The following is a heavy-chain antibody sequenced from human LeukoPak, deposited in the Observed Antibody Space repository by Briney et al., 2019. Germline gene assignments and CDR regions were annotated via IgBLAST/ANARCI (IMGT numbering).Heavy chain of an antibody. D-gene: IGHD5-12*01. Sequence: GASVKVSCKASGYTFTGYYMHWVRQALGQGLEWMGWINPNSGGTNYAQKFQGWVTMTRDTSISTAYMELSRLRSDDTAVYYCARDAAYSGYDVYFDYWGQGTLVTVSS. CDR2: INPNSGGT. CDR3: ARDAAYSGYDVYFDY. J-gene: IGHJ4*02. V-gene: IGHV1-2*04. CDR1: GYTFTGYY.